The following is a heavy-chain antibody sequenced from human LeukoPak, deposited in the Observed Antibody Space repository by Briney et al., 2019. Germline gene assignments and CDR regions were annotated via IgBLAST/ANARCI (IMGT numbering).Heavy chain of an antibody. Sequence: GGSLRLSCAASGFTVSSNYMSWVRQAPGKGLEWVSVIYSGGSTYYADSVKGRFTISRDNSKNTLYLQMNSLRAEDTAVYYCANGRRDGYNYEGECAYWGQGTLVTVSS. V-gene: IGHV3-53*05. CDR3: ANGRRDGYNYEGECAY. J-gene: IGHJ4*02. CDR2: IYSGGST. CDR1: GFTVSSNY. D-gene: IGHD5-24*01.